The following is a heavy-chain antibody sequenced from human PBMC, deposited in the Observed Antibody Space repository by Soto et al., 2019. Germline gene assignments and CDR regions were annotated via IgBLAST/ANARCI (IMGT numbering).Heavy chain of an antibody. J-gene: IGHJ4*01. Sequence: QVQLQESGPGLVKPSQTLSLTCTVSGGSISSGGYYWSWIRQHPGKGLEWVGYIYYSASTYYNPPIKSRVTISVDTSKNQSSLKLSSVTAAATAVYYCPRDSGSVGAPTLFYWGQGTLVTVSS. V-gene: IGHV4-31*03. CDR2: IYYSAST. D-gene: IGHD1-26*01. CDR1: GGSISSGGYY. CDR3: PRDSGSVGAPTLFY.